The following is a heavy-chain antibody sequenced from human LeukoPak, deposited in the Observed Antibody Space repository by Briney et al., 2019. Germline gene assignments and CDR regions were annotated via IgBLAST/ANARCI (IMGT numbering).Heavy chain of an antibody. D-gene: IGHD3-3*01. V-gene: IGHV4-59*01. CDR2: IHYSGST. J-gene: IGHJ5*02. Sequence: SSETLSLTCTVSGGSIGSYYWSWVRQPPGKGLEWIGYIHYSGSTNYNPSLKSRATTSIDTSKNQFSLKVTSVTAADTAVYYCARSGKSTLNWFDPWGQGTLVTVSS. CDR3: ARSGKSTLNWFDP. CDR1: GGSIGSYY.